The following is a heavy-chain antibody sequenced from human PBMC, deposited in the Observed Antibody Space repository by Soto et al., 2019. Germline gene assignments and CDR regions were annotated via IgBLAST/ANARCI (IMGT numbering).Heavy chain of an antibody. CDR3: AGYNWNYYFDP. V-gene: IGHV4-61*01. CDR1: GGSVRDGSYY. J-gene: IGHJ5*02. CDR2: IYHSGST. D-gene: IGHD1-7*01. Sequence: SETLSLTCTVSGGSVRDGSYYWAWLRQPPGKGLEWIGHIYHSGSTIYNPSLKSRVTISIDTSKSQFSLNLNSMTAADTAVYYCAGYNWNYYFDPWGQGTLVTV.